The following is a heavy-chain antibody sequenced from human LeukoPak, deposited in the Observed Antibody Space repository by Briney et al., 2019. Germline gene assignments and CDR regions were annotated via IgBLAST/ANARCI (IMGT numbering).Heavy chain of an antibody. D-gene: IGHD2-21*02. CDR3: ARGCGCDCYYAFDI. J-gene: IGHJ3*02. CDR2: IWYDGSKK. Sequence: GGSLRLSCAASGFPFSTYGMHWVRQAPGKGLEWVAVIWYDGSKKYYVDSEKGRFTISRDNSKNTLYLQMNSLRAEDTAVYYCARGCGCDCYYAFDIWGQGTMVTGSS. CDR1: GFPFSTYG. V-gene: IGHV3-33*08.